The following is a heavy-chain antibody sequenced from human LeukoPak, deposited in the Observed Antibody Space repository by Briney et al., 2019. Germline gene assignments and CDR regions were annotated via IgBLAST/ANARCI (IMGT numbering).Heavy chain of an antibody. CDR3: AKDGTSLLWFGESPWY. Sequence: GGSLRLSCAASGFTIMNSAMNWVRQAPGKGLEWVSAINGTAIDTDYADPVKGRFTISRDNSKNTLYLQMNSLRAEDTAVYYCAKDGTSLLWFGESPWYWGQGTLVTVSS. CDR2: INGTAIDT. D-gene: IGHD3-10*01. J-gene: IGHJ4*02. V-gene: IGHV3-23*01. CDR1: GFTIMNSA.